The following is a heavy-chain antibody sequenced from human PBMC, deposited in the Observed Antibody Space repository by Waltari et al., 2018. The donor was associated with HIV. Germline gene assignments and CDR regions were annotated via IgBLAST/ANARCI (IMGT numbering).Heavy chain of an antibody. CDR3: ARNLLVGVDAFDI. V-gene: IGHV1-2*06. CDR1: GYTFTGYY. J-gene: IGHJ3*02. CDR2: IKHNTGGT. D-gene: IGHD3-22*01. Sequence: QVQLVQSGAEVKKPGASVKVSCKASGYTFTGYYMHWVRQAPGQGLEWMGRIKHNTGGTNYEQKGQGRVTMTRDTSNSTAYMELSRLRSDDTAVYYCARNLLVGVDAFDIWGQGTMVTVSS.